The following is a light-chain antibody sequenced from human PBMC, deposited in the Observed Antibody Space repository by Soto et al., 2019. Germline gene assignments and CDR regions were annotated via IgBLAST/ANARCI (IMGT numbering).Light chain of an antibody. CDR2: WGS. CDR3: QQYHTSPLT. Sequence: DIVVTQFPDSLAVSLGERATIHCKSSQTLLNRSKNRYYVAWYPQKPRQHEKLTISWGSTRDSCAHDLVGAIGAGTDCTLTISRLEPEELALYYCQQYHTSPLTFGQGTKFDIK. J-gene: IGKJ1*01. V-gene: IGKV4-1*01. CDR1: QTLLNRSKNRYY.